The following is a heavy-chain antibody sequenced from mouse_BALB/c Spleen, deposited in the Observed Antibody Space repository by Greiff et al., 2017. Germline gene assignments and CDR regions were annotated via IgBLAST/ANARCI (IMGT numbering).Heavy chain of an antibody. V-gene: IGHV14-3*02. CDR3: ALFAGGY. CDR2: IDPANGNT. J-gene: IGHJ2*01. Sequence: EVQLQQSGAELVTPAHSVSISCTVSGFYIKDTYMHWVRQRPEQGLEWIGRIDPANGNTKYAPKIQGMATITADTSSNTAYLQLSRRTSEDTAVYYSALFAGGYWGQGTTLTVSS. CDR1: GFYIKDTY.